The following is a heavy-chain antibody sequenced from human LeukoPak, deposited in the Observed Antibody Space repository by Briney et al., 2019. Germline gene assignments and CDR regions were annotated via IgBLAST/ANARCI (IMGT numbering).Heavy chain of an antibody. D-gene: IGHD3-16*02. V-gene: IGHV3-11*06. Sequence: GGSLRLSCAASGFTFSDYYMSWIRQAPGKGLEWVSYISSSLTYTNYADSVKGRFTIPRDNAKNSLYLQMNSLRAEDTAVYYCASPRDDYVWGSYRPLDHWGQGTLVTVSS. CDR1: GFTFSDYY. CDR3: ASPRDDYVWGSYRPLDH. J-gene: IGHJ4*02. CDR2: ISSSLTYT.